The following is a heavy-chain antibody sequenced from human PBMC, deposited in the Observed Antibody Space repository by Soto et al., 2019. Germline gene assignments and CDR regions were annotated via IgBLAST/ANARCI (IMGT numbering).Heavy chain of an antibody. V-gene: IGHV1-18*01. CDR1: GYTFTSYG. D-gene: IGHD3-22*01. Sequence: ASVKVSCKASGYTFTSYGISWVRQAPGQGLEWMGWISAYNGNTNYAQKLQGRVTMTADTSTSTAYMELRSLRSEDTAVYYCARDPGYYDSSGYYSTAYYYYYYGMDVWGQGTTVTVSS. J-gene: IGHJ6*02. CDR3: ARDPGYYDSSGYYSTAYYYYYYGMDV. CDR2: ISAYNGNT.